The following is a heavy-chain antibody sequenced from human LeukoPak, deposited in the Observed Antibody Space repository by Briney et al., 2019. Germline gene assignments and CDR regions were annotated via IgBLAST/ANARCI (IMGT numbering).Heavy chain of an antibody. CDR3: AKARGRYDYGDYYFDY. CDR1: GFTFYRYA. J-gene: IGHJ4*02. V-gene: IGHV3-23*01. D-gene: IGHD4-17*01. CDR2: IGGSGNNT. Sequence: PGGSLRLSCAASGFTFYRYAMSWVRQAPGKGLEWVSGIGGSGNNTYYADSMKGRFTISRDNSKNTMYLQMSSLRVEDTAIYYCAKARGRYDYGDYYFDYWGQGILVTVSS.